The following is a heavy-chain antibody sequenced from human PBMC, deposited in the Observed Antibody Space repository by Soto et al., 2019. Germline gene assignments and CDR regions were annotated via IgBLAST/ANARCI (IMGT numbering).Heavy chain of an antibody. CDR2: VSPGCDVS. CDR1: GLTFSSFV. J-gene: IGHJ3*01. Sequence: GGSLSLSCALFGLTFSSFVMSCVRPAARKGLGWVATVSPGCDVSHYTESWKGRFTISRDKPRRTLSRLIAAQRAEDAAVYFRVTKAITATSYWGAFDVWGQGTVVTVSS. CDR3: VTKAITATSYWGAFDV. D-gene: IGHD1-20*01. V-gene: IGHV3-23*01.